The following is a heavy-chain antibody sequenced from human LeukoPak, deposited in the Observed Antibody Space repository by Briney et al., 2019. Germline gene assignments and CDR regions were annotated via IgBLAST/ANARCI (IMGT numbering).Heavy chain of an antibody. CDR1: GGSISSYY. CDR3: ARGSRELYYFDY. Sequence: SETLSLTCTVSGGSISSYYWSWIRQPPGKGLEWIGYIYYSGSTKYNPSLKSRVTISVDASKTQFSLKLNSVTAADTPVYYCARGSRELYYFDYWGQGTLVTVSS. D-gene: IGHD1-7*01. J-gene: IGHJ4*02. V-gene: IGHV4-59*01. CDR2: IYYSGST.